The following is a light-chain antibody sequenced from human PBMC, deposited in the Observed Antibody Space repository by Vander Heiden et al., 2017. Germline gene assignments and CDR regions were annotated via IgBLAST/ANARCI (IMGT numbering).Light chain of an antibody. CDR3: EQHSTKT. V-gene: IGKV4-1*01. CDR2: WAS. CDR1: QSVLSSFNSKNH. Sequence: DIVLIQSPDYLAVSLGVRATINCKSSQSVLSSFNSKNHLAWFRQKPRQPPELLIYWASTRESGVPDRFSGSGSGTDFTLTISNMQAEDVAVYYCEQHSTKTFGQGTKVEIK. J-gene: IGKJ1*01.